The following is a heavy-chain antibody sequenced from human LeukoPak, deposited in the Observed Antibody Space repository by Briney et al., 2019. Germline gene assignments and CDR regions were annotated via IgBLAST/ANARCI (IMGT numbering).Heavy chain of an antibody. Sequence: GGSLRLSCAASGFTFSSYSMNWVRQAPGKGLEWVSSISSSSSYIYYADSVKGRFTISRDNAKNSLYLQMNSLRAEDTAVYYCARYEAPMIAWSWGDLYYYYGMDVWGQGTTVTVSS. J-gene: IGHJ6*02. D-gene: IGHD3-22*01. CDR1: GFTFSSYS. V-gene: IGHV3-21*01. CDR3: ARYEAPMIAWSWGDLYYYYGMDV. CDR2: ISSSSSYI.